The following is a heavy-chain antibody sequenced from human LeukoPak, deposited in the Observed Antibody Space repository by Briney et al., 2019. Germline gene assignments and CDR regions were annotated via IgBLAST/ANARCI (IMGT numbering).Heavy chain of an antibody. CDR2: ISGSGDST. D-gene: IGHD3-10*01. CDR1: EFTFSDTW. Sequence: GGSLRLSCAASEFTFSDTWMSWVHQAPGKGLEWVSGISGSGDSTYYADSVKGRFTISRDNSKNTLYLQMNSLRAEDTAVYYCARMNYHDSGGSNWFDPWGQGTLVTVSS. J-gene: IGHJ5*02. V-gene: IGHV3-23*01. CDR3: ARMNYHDSGGSNWFDP.